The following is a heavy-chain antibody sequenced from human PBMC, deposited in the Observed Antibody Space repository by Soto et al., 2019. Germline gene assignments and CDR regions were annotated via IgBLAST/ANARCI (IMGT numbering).Heavy chain of an antibody. J-gene: IGHJ6*03. CDR3: ARTIIPAAPYYSYYYMDV. CDR2: INPSGGST. Sequence: ASVKVSCKASGYTFTSYYMHWVRQAPGQGLEWMGIINPSGGSTSYAQKFQGRVTMTRDTSTSTVYMELSSLRSEDTAVYYCARTIIPAAPYYSYYYMDVWGKGTTVTVS. CDR1: GYTFTSYY. D-gene: IGHD2-2*01. V-gene: IGHV1-46*01.